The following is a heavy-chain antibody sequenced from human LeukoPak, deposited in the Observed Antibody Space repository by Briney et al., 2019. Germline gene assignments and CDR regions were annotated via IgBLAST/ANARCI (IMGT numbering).Heavy chain of an antibody. CDR3: TTTNPYYYDSSGPHDAFDI. CDR2: IKSKTDGGTT. CDR1: GFTFGEYA. J-gene: IGHJ3*02. D-gene: IGHD3-22*01. V-gene: IGHV3-15*01. Sequence: GGSLRLSCTTSGFTFGEYAMSWVRQAPGKGLEWVGRIKSKTDGGTTDYAAPVKGRFTISRDDSKNTLYLQMNSLKTEDTAVYYCTTTNPYYYDSSGPHDAFDIWGQGTMVTVSS.